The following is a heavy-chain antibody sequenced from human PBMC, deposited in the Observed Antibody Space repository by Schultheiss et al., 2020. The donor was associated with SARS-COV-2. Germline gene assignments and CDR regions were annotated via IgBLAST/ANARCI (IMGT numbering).Heavy chain of an antibody. CDR2: IYTSGST. D-gene: IGHD6-19*01. Sequence: SETLSLTCTVSGGSISSGSYYWSWIRQPAGKGLEWIGRIYTSGSTNYNPSLKSRVTISVDTSKNQFSLKLSSVTAADTAVYYCARRYRGGRSDCWGQGTLVTVSS. V-gene: IGHV4-61*02. J-gene: IGHJ4*02. CDR3: ARRYRGGRSDC. CDR1: GGSISSGSYY.